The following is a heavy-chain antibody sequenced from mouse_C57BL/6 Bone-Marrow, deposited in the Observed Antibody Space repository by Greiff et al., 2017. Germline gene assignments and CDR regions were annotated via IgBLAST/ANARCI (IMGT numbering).Heavy chain of an antibody. D-gene: IGHD1-1*01. Sequence: QVQLQQSGAELARPGASVKLSCKASGYTFTSYGISWVKQRTGQGLEWIGEIYPRSGNTYYNEKFKGKATLTADKSSSTAYLELRSLTSEDSAVYFCARCYYGSSPFLDYWGQGTTLTVSS. CDR3: ARCYYGSSPFLDY. V-gene: IGHV1-81*01. CDR1: GYTFTSYG. CDR2: IYPRSGNT. J-gene: IGHJ2*01.